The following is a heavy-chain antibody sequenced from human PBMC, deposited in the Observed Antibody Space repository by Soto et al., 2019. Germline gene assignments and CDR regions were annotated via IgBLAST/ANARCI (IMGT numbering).Heavy chain of an antibody. D-gene: IGHD3-3*01. CDR1: GFTFSSYW. Sequence: GGSLRLSCAASGFTFSSYWMHWVRQAPGKGLVWVSRINSDGSSTSYADSVKGRFTISRDNAKNTLYLQMNSLRAEDTAVYYCARGVYYDFWSGYYIDGWFDPWGQGTLVTVSS. V-gene: IGHV3-74*01. CDR3: ARGVYYDFWSGYYIDGWFDP. CDR2: INSDGSST. J-gene: IGHJ5*02.